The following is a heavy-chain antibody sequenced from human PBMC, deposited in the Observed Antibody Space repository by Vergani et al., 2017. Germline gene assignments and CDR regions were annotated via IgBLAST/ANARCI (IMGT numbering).Heavy chain of an antibody. V-gene: IGHV4-38-2*01. J-gene: IGHJ5*02. CDR2: IYHSGST. Sequence: QLHLQESGPGLVKPSETLSLTCAVSGYSISSGYYWGWIRQPPGKGLEWIGSIYHSGSTYYNPSLKSRVTISVDTSKNQFSLKLSSVTAADTAVYYCARPERSSGWFDPWGQGTLVTVSS. D-gene: IGHD6-19*01. CDR3: ARPERSSGWFDP. CDR1: GYSISSGYY.